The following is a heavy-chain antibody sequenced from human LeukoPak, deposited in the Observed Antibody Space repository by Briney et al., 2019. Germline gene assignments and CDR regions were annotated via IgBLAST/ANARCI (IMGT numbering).Heavy chain of an antibody. CDR3: AKSSVAYCGGDCPTGDAFDI. Sequence: GGSLRLSCAASGFTFSSYGMHWVRQAPGKGLEWVAFIRYDGSNKYYADSVKGRFTISRDNSKNTLYLQMNSLRAEDTAVYYCAKSSVAYCGGDCPTGDAFDIWGQGTMVTVSS. CDR1: GFTFSSYG. V-gene: IGHV3-30*02. CDR2: IRYDGSNK. J-gene: IGHJ3*02. D-gene: IGHD2-21*01.